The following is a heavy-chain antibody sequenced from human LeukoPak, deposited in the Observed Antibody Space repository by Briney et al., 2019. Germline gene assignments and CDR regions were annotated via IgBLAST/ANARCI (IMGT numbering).Heavy chain of an antibody. CDR2: IYYSGST. V-gene: IGHV4-59*01. Sequence: SGTLSLTCTVSGGSISSYYWSWIRQPPGKGLEWIGYIYYSGSTNYNPSLKSRVTISVDTSMSQFSLKLSSVTAADTAVYYCARARSGSYLRTYYYYYMDVWGKGTTVTISS. D-gene: IGHD1-26*01. CDR1: GGSISSYY. J-gene: IGHJ6*03. CDR3: ARARSGSYLRTYYYYYMDV.